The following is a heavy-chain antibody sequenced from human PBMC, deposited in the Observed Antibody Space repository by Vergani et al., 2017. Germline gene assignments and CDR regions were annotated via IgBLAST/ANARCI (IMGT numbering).Heavy chain of an antibody. CDR1: GGTFSSYA. J-gene: IGHJ4*02. Sequence: QVQLVQSGAEVKKPGSSVKVSCKASGGTFSSYAISWVRQAPGQGLEWMGRIISILGTANYAQEFQGRVTITADESTSTAYMELSSLRSEETAVYYCAGGRTYGSSTGCYDGVFDGWGEGTLVTVSS. V-gene: IGHV1-69*11. CDR3: AGGRTYGSSTGCYDGVFDG. D-gene: IGHD2-2*01. CDR2: IISILGTA.